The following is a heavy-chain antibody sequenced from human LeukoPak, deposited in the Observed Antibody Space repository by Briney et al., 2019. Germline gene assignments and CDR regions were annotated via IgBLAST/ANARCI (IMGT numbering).Heavy chain of an antibody. CDR3: AKIFDERFGEFLGDAFDI. J-gene: IGHJ3*02. V-gene: IGHV3-30*18. CDR2: ISYDGSNK. Sequence: QTGGSLRLYCAASGFTFSSYGMHWVRQAPGKGLEWVAVISYDGSNKYYADSVKGRFTISRDNSKNTLYLQMNSLRAEDTAVYYCAKIFDERFGEFLGDAFDIWGQGTMVTVSS. CDR1: GFTFSSYG. D-gene: IGHD3-10*01.